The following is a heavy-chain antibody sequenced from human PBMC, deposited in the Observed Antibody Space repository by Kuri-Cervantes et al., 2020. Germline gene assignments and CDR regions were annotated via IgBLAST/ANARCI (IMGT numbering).Heavy chain of an antibody. Sequence: GESLKISCKASGYTFSGYYTHWVRQAPGQGLEWVAVIWYDGSNKYYADSVKGRFTISRDNAKNSLYLQMNSLRAEDTAVHYCAREPALTGYFYWGQGTLVTVSS. D-gene: IGHD3-9*01. J-gene: IGHJ4*02. CDR2: IWYDGSNK. V-gene: IGHV3-33*01. CDR3: AREPALTGYFY. CDR1: GYTFSGYY.